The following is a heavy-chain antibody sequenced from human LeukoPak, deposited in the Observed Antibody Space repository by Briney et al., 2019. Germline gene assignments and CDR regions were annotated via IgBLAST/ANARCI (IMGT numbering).Heavy chain of an antibody. Sequence: SQTLSLTCAVSGGSISSGGYSWNWIRQPPGKGLEWIGYIYHSGTNYYNPSLKSRVTISVDRSKNQFSLKLSSVTAADTAVYYCARDQSSSWYWFDPWGQGTLVTVSS. D-gene: IGHD6-13*01. CDR1: GGSISSGGYS. CDR2: IYHSGTN. J-gene: IGHJ5*02. CDR3: ARDQSSSWYWFDP. V-gene: IGHV4-30-2*01.